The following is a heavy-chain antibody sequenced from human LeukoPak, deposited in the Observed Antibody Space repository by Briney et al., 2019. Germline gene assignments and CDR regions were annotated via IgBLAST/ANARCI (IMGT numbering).Heavy chain of an antibody. J-gene: IGHJ4*02. CDR3: ARVREGSSSWYWGTFDY. CDR2: ISSSSSTI. Sequence: GGSLRLSCAASGFTFSSYSMNWVRQAPGKGLEWVSYISSSSSTIYYADSVKGRFTISRDNAKNSLYLQMNGLRAEDTAVYYCARVREGSSSWYWGTFDYWGQGTLVTVSS. CDR1: GFTFSSYS. D-gene: IGHD6-13*01. V-gene: IGHV3-48*04.